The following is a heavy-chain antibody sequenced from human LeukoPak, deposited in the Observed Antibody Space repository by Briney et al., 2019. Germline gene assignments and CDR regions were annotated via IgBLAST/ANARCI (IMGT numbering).Heavy chain of an antibody. D-gene: IGHD5-24*01. J-gene: IGHJ4*02. CDR1: GYSFTSYW. CDR3: ARHRDGYRIPGDY. Sequence: GESLKISCKGSGYSFTSYWIGWVRQMPGKGLERMGIIYPGDSDTRYSPSLQGQVTISADKSISTAYLQWSSLKASDTAMYYCARHRDGYRIPGDYWGQGTLVTVSS. V-gene: IGHV5-51*01. CDR2: IYPGDSDT.